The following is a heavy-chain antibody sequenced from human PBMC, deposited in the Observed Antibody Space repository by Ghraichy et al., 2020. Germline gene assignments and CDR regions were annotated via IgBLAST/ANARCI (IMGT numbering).Heavy chain of an antibody. J-gene: IGHJ4*02. CDR1: GGSISSYY. D-gene: IGHD6-6*01. CDR3: ARSAARGLYYFDY. Sequence: SQTLSLTCTVSGGSISSYYWNWIRQSAGKGLEWIGRMYTSGSTNYNPSLKSRVSMSVDTSKNQLSLKLSSVTAADTAVYYCARSAARGLYYFDYWGQGSPVTVSS. CDR2: MYTSGST. V-gene: IGHV4-4*07.